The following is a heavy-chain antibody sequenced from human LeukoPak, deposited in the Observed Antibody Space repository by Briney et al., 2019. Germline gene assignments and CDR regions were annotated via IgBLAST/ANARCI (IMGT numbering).Heavy chain of an antibody. J-gene: IGHJ4*02. Sequence: PGGSLRLTCAASGFTFSSYSMNWVRQAPGKGLEWVSYISSSSSTIYYADSVKGRFTISRDNAKNSLYLQMNSLRAEDTAVYYCARERVVAATSRFDYWGQGTLVTVSS. CDR2: ISSSSSTI. D-gene: IGHD2-15*01. CDR3: ARERVVAATSRFDY. V-gene: IGHV3-48*04. CDR1: GFTFSSYS.